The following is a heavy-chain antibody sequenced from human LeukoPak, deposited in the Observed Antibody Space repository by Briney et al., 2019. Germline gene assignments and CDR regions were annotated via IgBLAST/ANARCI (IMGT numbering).Heavy chain of an antibody. V-gene: IGHV1-2*02. D-gene: IGHD2-21*02. CDR3: ARAETYCGGDCYESGLDAFDI. Sequence: ASVKVSCKASGYTFTGYYMHWVRQAPGQGLEWMGLINPNSGGTNYAQKFQGRVTMTRDTSISTAYMELSSLRSEDTAAYYCARAETYCGGDCYESGLDAFDIWGQGTMVTVSS. CDR1: GYTFTGYY. CDR2: INPNSGGT. J-gene: IGHJ3*02.